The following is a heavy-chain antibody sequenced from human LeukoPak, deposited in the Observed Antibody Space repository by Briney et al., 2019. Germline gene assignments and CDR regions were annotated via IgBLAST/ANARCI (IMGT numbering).Heavy chain of an antibody. CDR2: IKQDGSEK. CDR1: GFMFSNYW. Sequence: GGSLRLSCAASGFMFSNYWMSWVRQAPGKGLEWVANIKQDGSEKYYVDSVKGRFTISRDNAKNSLYLQMNSLRAEDTAVYYCAKDPRYSAYGFDYWGQGTLVTVSS. J-gene: IGHJ4*02. CDR3: AKDPRYSAYGFDY. D-gene: IGHD5-12*01. V-gene: IGHV3-7*01.